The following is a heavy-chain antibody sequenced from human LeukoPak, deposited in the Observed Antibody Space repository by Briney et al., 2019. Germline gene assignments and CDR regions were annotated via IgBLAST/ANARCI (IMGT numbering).Heavy chain of an antibody. J-gene: IGHJ3*02. V-gene: IGHV3-21*01. CDR2: ISSSSSYI. D-gene: IGHD3-16*02. CDR1: GFTFSSYS. CDR3: ARDRYKRNDAFDI. Sequence: PGGSLRLSCAASGFTFSSYSMNWVRQAPGKGLEWVSSISSSSSYIYYADSVKGRFTISRDNAKNSLYLQMNSLRAEDTAVYYCARDRYKRNDAFDIWGQGTMVTVSS.